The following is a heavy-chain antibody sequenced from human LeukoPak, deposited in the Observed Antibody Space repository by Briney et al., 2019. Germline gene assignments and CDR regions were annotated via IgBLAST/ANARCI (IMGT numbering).Heavy chain of an antibody. CDR3: ARSGYSGSYSPTRRADDAFDI. CDR2: IIPIFGTA. CDR1: GGTFSSYA. J-gene: IGHJ3*02. Sequence: SVKVSCKASGGTFSSYAISWVRQAPGQGLEWMGGIIPIFGTANYAQKFQGRVTITADKSTSTAYMELSSLRSEDTAVYYCARSGYSGSYSPTRRADDAFDIWGQGTMVTVSS. D-gene: IGHD1-26*01. V-gene: IGHV1-69*06.